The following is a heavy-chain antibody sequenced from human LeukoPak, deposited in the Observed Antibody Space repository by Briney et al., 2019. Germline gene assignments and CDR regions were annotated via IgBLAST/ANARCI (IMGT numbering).Heavy chain of an antibody. CDR1: GYTFTSYG. D-gene: IGHD6-19*01. Sequence: ASVKVSCKASGYTFTSYGISWVRQAPGQGLEWMGWISAYNGNTNYAQKLQGRVTMTTDTSTNTAYMELRRLRSEDTAVYYCARLSDSSGWSPASNWGQGTLVSVSS. CDR3: ARLSDSSGWSPASN. V-gene: IGHV1-18*01. J-gene: IGHJ1*01. CDR2: ISAYNGNT.